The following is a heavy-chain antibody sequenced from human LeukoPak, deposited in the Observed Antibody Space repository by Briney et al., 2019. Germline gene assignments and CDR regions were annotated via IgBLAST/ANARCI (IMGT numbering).Heavy chain of an antibody. CDR1: GGSISSSNW. Sequence: SGTLSLTCVVSGGSISSSNWWSWVRQPPEKGLEWIGEIYHSGSTNYNPSLKSRVTISVDKSKNQFSLKLSSVTAADTAVYYCARDRLPGSSSWEGIDYWGQGTLVTVSS. D-gene: IGHD6-13*01. CDR3: ARDRLPGSSSWEGIDY. CDR2: IYHSGST. V-gene: IGHV4-4*02. J-gene: IGHJ4*02.